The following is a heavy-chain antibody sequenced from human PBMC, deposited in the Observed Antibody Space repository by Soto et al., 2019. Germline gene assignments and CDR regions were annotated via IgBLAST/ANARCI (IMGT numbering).Heavy chain of an antibody. D-gene: IGHD1-1*01. Sequence: QVQLQESGPGLVKPSETLSLTCTVSGGSISSYYWSWIRQPPGKGLEWIGYIYNSGRTNYNPSLKSPVTISVDTSKNQFSLKLSSVTAADTAVYYCARRYGYSFDYWGQGTLVTVSS. V-gene: IGHV4-59*08. CDR3: ARRYGYSFDY. CDR2: IYNSGRT. CDR1: GGSISSYY. J-gene: IGHJ4*02.